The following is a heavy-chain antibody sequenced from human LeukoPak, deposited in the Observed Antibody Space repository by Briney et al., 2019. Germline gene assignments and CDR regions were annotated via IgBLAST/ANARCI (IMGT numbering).Heavy chain of an antibody. CDR2: INHSGST. J-gene: IGHJ5*02. V-gene: IGHV4-34*01. D-gene: IGHD6-19*01. CDR3: ARERRQWLVFSWFDP. CDR1: GGSFSGYY. Sequence: SETLSLTCAVYGGSFSGYYWSWIRQPPGKGLEWIGEINHSGSTNYNPSLKSRVTISVDTSKNQFSLKLSPVTAADTAVYYCARERRQWLVFSWFDPWGQGTLVAVSS.